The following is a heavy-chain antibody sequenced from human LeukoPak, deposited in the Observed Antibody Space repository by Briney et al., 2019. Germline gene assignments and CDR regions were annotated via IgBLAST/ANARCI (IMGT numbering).Heavy chain of an antibody. CDR2: ILHSGIT. J-gene: IGHJ6*02. V-gene: IGHV4-34*12. CDR1: GGSFSDFY. D-gene: IGHD3-10*01. Sequence: SETLSLTSAVYGGSFSDFYWSWIRQPPGKGLEWIGEILHSGITNYNPSLKSRVTISVDTSKNQFSLRLNSVTAADTAVYYCARVDRHFSGTSYKKRSYGMDVWGQGTTVSVSS. CDR3: ARVDRHFSGTSYKKRSYGMDV.